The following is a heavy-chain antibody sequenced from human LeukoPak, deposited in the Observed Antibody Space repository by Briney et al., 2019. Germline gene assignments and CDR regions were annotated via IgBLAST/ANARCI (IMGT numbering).Heavy chain of an antibody. CDR3: AREALNHYYDSSGYYARTYYFDY. Sequence: SETLSLTCAVYGGSLSGYYWSWIRQPPGKGLEWIGEINHSGSTNYNPSLKSRVTISVDTSKNQFSLKLSSVTAADTAVYYCAREALNHYYDSSGYYARTYYFDYWGQGTLVTVSS. J-gene: IGHJ4*02. CDR2: INHSGST. CDR1: GGSLSGYY. D-gene: IGHD3-22*01. V-gene: IGHV4-34*01.